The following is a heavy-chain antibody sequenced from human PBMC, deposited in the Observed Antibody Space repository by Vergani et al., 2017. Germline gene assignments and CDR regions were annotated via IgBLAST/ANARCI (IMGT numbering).Heavy chain of an antibody. CDR1: GFTFSSYW. J-gene: IGHJ4*02. V-gene: IGHV3-7*03. CDR2: IKQDGSEK. D-gene: IGHD6-19*01. Sequence: EVQLVESGGGLVQPGGSLRLSCAASGFTFSSYWMSWVRQAPGKGLEWVANIKQDGSEKYYVDSVKGRFTISRHNSKNTLYLQMNSLRAEDTAVYYCARSPARDSSGWYDYWGQGTLVTVSS. CDR3: ARSPARDSSGWYDY.